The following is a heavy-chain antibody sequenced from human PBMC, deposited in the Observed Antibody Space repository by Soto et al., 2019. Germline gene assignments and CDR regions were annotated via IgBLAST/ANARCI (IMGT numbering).Heavy chain of an antibody. V-gene: IGHV3-30-3*01. CDR1: GFSFRNYN. CDR2: VSHDGVNK. J-gene: IGHJ3*02. D-gene: IGHD2-15*01. Sequence: QMQLVESGGGVVQPGRSLRLSCAASGFSFRNYNLHWVRQAPGKGLEWVAVVSHDGVNKHYAESVKGRLSISRDSSRNTLNLQMNSLRHEDTAVYYCVRETQIVMVVVPTPGSPGAFDMWGQGTMVTVPS. CDR3: VRETQIVMVVVPTPGSPGAFDM.